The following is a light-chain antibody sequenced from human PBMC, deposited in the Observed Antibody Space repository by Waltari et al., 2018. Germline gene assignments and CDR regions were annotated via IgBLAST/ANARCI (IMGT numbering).Light chain of an antibody. CDR2: DDG. CDR1: KIGSKN. CDR3: QVWDSGSDHYV. J-gene: IGLJ1*01. Sequence: SYVLTQPPSVSVAPGQTARITCDGNKIGSKNVHWYQQKPGQAPVLVVYDDGDRPSGFPERFSGSNSGNTATLTISRVDAGDEADDYCQVWDSGSDHYVFGTVTKVTVL. V-gene: IGLV3-21*02.